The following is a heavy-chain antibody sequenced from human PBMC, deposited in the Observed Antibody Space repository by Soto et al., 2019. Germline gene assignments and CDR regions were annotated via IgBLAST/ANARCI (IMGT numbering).Heavy chain of an antibody. Sequence: QVQLVQSGAEVKKPGSSVKVSCKASGGTFSSYAISWVRQAPGQGLEWMGGIIPIFGTANYAQKFQGRVTITADESTSTAYMELSSLRSEDTAVYYCARAKSYCTNGVCQYHFDYWGQGTLVTVSS. D-gene: IGHD2-8*01. J-gene: IGHJ4*02. CDR2: IIPIFGTA. V-gene: IGHV1-69*01. CDR3: ARAKSYCTNGVCQYHFDY. CDR1: GGTFSSYA.